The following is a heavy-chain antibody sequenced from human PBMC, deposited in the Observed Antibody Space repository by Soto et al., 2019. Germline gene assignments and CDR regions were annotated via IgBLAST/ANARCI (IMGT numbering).Heavy chain of an antibody. CDR2: INTGNDNT. CDR1: RYPFTSYT. CDR3: ARGYDFGESVDS. J-gene: IGHJ4*02. D-gene: IGHD4-17*01. V-gene: IGHV1-3*04. Sequence: ALVKVSRQTSRYPFTSYTIHLVRLAPGQRLEWMGWINTGNDNTKYSQKFQGRVTITRDTSASTAYMEVSSLTSEDTAVYYCARGYDFGESVDSWGQGTLVTVSS.